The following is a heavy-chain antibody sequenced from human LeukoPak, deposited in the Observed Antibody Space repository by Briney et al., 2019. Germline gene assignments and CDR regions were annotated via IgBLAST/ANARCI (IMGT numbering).Heavy chain of an antibody. V-gene: IGHV5-51*01. CDR2: ISPGDSDT. J-gene: IGHJ6*03. Sequence: GESLKISCKGSGSRFTSYWIGWVRQMPGKGLEWMGIISPGDSDTRYSPHFYGQFTISADQSITTAYLKWSALKSSDSGIYYCATTRDGFWTGNYYYMDVWGEGTTVTVSS. CDR3: ATTRDGFWTGNYYYMDV. D-gene: IGHD3/OR15-3a*01. CDR1: GSRFTSYW.